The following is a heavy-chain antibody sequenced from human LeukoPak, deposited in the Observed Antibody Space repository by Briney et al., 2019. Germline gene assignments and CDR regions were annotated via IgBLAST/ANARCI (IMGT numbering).Heavy chain of an antibody. J-gene: IGHJ3*02. CDR3: ARDRQATTAYDAFDI. D-gene: IGHD4-17*01. CDR1: GDSISSYY. CDR2: IYYSGST. Sequence: PETLSLTCTVSGDSISSYYWSWIRQPPGKGLEWIGYIYYSGSTKYNPSLKSRVTISVDTSKNQFSLKLSSVTAADTAVYYCARDRQATTAYDAFDIWGRGTMVTVSS. V-gene: IGHV4-59*01.